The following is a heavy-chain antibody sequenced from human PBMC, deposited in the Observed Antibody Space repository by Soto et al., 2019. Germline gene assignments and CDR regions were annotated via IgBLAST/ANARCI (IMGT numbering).Heavy chain of an antibody. J-gene: IGHJ5*02. CDR3: ARVRGIGDYVIDT. V-gene: IGHV4-31*03. CDR1: GGSISSDGHY. CDR2: IYYSGST. D-gene: IGHD4-17*01. Sequence: QLQLQESGPGLVKPAQTLSLTCSVSGGSISSDGHYWSWIRQHPGKGLAWIGNIYYSGSTFYNPYLKSRVNMSVDTSKNQFSLKVNSVTTADTAVYYCARVRGIGDYVIDTWGQGTLVTVSS.